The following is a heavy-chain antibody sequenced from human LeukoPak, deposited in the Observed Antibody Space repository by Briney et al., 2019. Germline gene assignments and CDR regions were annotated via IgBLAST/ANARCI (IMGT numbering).Heavy chain of an antibody. CDR3: AKNSGGWYFDC. J-gene: IGHJ4*02. CDR1: GFTFGRYA. Sequence: GGSLRLSCAASGFTFGRYAMSWVRQAPGKGLEWVSGSSGSGGSTYYADSVKGRFTISRDKSNNTLYLQMNSLRADDTAIYYCAKNSGGWYFDCWGQGTLVTVSS. CDR2: SSGSGGST. V-gene: IGHV3-23*01. D-gene: IGHD1-1*01.